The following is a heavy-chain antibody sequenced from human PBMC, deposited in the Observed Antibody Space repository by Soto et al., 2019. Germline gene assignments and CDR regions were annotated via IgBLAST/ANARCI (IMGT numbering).Heavy chain of an antibody. CDR3: GRGQTVGVTAPDS. CDR2: FYTDGRT. Sequence: EVQLVASGGGLIQPGGSLRLSCAASGFSVSSKYMSWFRQAPGKGLEWVSVFYTDGRTFYAESVKGRFTISRDNFENTIYLQMHSLRAEDTAVYYCGRGQTVGVTAPDSWGQGTLVTVSS. CDR1: GFSVSSKY. V-gene: IGHV3-53*01. J-gene: IGHJ4*02. D-gene: IGHD1-26*01.